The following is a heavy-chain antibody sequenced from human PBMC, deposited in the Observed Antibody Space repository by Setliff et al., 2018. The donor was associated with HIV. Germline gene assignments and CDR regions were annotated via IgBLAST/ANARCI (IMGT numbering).Heavy chain of an antibody. CDR3: ARQAWHSCRNGYFVDY. V-gene: IGHV4-38-2*02. CDR1: GYSISNGYY. D-gene: IGHD3-22*01. CDR2: IYQTGSI. J-gene: IGHJ4*02. Sequence: SETLSLTCSVSGYSISNGYYWGWFRQSPGKGLEWIATIYQTGSIYYNPSLQNRVTLLLDMSKNQFSLKLSSATAADTAVYYCARQAWHSCRNGYFVDYWGQGMLVTVSS.